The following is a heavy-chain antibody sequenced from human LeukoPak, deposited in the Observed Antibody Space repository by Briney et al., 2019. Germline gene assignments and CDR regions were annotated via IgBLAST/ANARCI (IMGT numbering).Heavy chain of an antibody. J-gene: IGHJ5*02. V-gene: IGHV4-61*01. CDR3: ARVVVPAAIWSNRFDP. CDR1: GGSISSSSYY. CDR2: IYYSGST. Sequence: SETLSLTCTVSGGSISSSSYYWSWIRQPPGKGLEWIGYIYYSGSTNYNPSLKSRATISVDTSKNQFSLKLSSVTAADTAVYYCARVVVPAAIWSNRFDPWGQGTLVTASS. D-gene: IGHD2-2*01.